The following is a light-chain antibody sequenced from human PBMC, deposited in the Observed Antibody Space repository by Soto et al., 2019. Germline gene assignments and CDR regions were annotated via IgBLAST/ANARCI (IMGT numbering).Light chain of an antibody. Sequence: NFMLTQPHSVSESPGKTVTISCTRSSGSIASNYVQWYQQRPGSSPTTVIYEDNQRPSGVPDRFSGSIDSSSNSASLPISGLKTEDEADYCCQSYDSSNQVFGGGTKVTVL. CDR2: EDN. J-gene: IGLJ2*01. CDR3: QSYDSSNQV. CDR1: SGSIASNY. V-gene: IGLV6-57*01.